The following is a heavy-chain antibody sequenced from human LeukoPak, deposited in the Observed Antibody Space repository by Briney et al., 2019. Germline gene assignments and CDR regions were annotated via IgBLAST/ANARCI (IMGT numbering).Heavy chain of an antibody. D-gene: IGHD6-19*01. CDR2: IKQDGSEK. V-gene: IGHV3-7*03. J-gene: IGHJ4*02. Sequence: QSGGSLRLSCAASGFTFSSYWMSWVRQAPGKGLEWVANIKQDGSEKYYVDSVKGRFTIPRDSSKNTLYLQMNSLRAEDTAVYYCAKHSSGWYVSDYWGQGTLVTVSS. CDR1: GFTFSSYW. CDR3: AKHSSGWYVSDY.